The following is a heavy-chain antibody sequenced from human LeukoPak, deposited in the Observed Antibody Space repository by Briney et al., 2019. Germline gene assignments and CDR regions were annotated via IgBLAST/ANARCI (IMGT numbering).Heavy chain of an antibody. CDR3: AKEGIAAPLYYFDY. J-gene: IGHJ4*02. V-gene: IGHV3-23*01. CDR1: GFTFRTYA. CDR2: VTGSGGSS. D-gene: IGHD6-13*01. Sequence: PGGSLRLSCAASGFTFRTYAMSWVRQAPGKGLEWVSTVTGSGGSSYYADSVKGRFTISRDNPKNTLFLQMNSLRAEDTAVYYCAKEGIAAPLYYFDYWGQGNLVTVSS.